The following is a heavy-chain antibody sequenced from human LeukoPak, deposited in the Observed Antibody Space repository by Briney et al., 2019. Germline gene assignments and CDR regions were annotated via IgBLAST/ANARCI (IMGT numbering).Heavy chain of an antibody. D-gene: IGHD3-10*01. J-gene: IGHJ4*02. CDR3: ARGMTGSYYSLFDF. Sequence: GGSLRLSCAASGFTFSTYAMHWVRQAPGKGLEWVAVMSYDGTNKYYADSVKGRFTISRDNSKNTLYLQMNSLRAEDTAVYYCARGMTGSYYSLFDFWGQGTLVTVSS. V-gene: IGHV3-30-3*01. CDR1: GFTFSTYA. CDR2: MSYDGTNK.